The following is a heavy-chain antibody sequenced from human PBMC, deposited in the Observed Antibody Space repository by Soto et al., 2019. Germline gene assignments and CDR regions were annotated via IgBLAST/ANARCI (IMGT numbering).Heavy chain of an antibody. V-gene: IGHV1-8*01. J-gene: IGHJ6*03. CDR3: ARGGGVRPFWSGYRPADYYYYYMDV. CDR2: MNPNSGNT. D-gene: IGHD3-3*01. CDR1: GGTFTSYD. Sequence: ASVKLSCKASGGTFTSYDINWVRQATGQGLEWMGWMNPNSGNTGYAQKFQGRVTMTRNTSISTAYMELSSLRSEDTAVYYCARGGGVRPFWSGYRPADYYYYYMDVWGKGTTVTVSS.